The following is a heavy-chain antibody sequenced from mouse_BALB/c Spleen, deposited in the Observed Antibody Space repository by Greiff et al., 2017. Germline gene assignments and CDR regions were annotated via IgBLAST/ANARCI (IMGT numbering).Heavy chain of an antibody. V-gene: IGHV14-1*02. D-gene: IGHD2-2*01. CDR3: AKEGYGGFAY. Sequence: EVMLVESGAELVRPGALVKLSCKASGFNIKDYYMHWVKQRPEQGLEWIGWIDPENGNTIYDPKFQGKASITADTSSNTAYLQLSSLTSEDTAVYYCAKEGYGGFAYWGQGTLVTVSA. CDR2: IDPENGNT. J-gene: IGHJ3*01. CDR1: GFNIKDYY.